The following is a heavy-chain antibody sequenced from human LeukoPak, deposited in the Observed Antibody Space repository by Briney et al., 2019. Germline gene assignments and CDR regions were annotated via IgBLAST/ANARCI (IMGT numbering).Heavy chain of an antibody. CDR1: GGSISSYY. CDR2: IYYSGST. Sequence: SETLSLTCTVSGGSISSYYWSWIRQPPGKGLEWTGYIYYSGSTSYNPSLKSRVTISVDTSKNQFSLKLSSVTAADTAVYYCARQSRSLNWFDPWGQGTLVTVSS. V-gene: IGHV4-59*08. D-gene: IGHD3-16*01. CDR3: ARQSRSLNWFDP. J-gene: IGHJ5*02.